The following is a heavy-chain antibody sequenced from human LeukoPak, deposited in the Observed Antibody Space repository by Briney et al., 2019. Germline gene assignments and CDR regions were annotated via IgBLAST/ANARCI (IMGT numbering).Heavy chain of an antibody. CDR3: AKDGLGGSYVPPYYMDV. D-gene: IGHD1-26*01. Sequence: GGSLRLSCAASGFTFSSYGMHWVRQAPGKGLEWVAFIRYDGSNKYYADSVKGRFTISRDNSKNTLYLQMNSLRAEDTAVYYCAKDGLGGSYVPPYYMDVWGKGTTVTVPS. CDR1: GFTFSSYG. CDR2: IRYDGSNK. J-gene: IGHJ6*03. V-gene: IGHV3-30*02.